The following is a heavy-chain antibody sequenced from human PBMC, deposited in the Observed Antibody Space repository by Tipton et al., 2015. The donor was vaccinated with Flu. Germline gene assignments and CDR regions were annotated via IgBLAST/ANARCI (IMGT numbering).Heavy chain of an antibody. D-gene: IGHD3-22*01. V-gene: IGHV4-4*07. Sequence: LRLSCTVSGGSISSYYWSWIRQPAGKGLEWIGRIYTSGSTNYNPSLKSRVTMSVDTSKNQFSLKLSSVTAADTAVYYCAGSLTYYYDSTAADAFDIWGQGTMVIVSS. J-gene: IGHJ3*02. CDR3: AGSLTYYYDSTAADAFDI. CDR2: IYTSGST. CDR1: GGSISSYY.